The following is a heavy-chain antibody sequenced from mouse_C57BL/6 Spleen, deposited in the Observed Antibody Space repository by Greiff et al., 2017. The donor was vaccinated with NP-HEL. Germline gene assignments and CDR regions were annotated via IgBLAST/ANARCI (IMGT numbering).Heavy chain of an antibody. D-gene: IGHD2-4*01. V-gene: IGHV5-17*01. CDR1: GFTFSDYG. J-gene: IGHJ4*01. CDR2: ISSGSSTI. Sequence: EVKLVESGGGLVKPGGSLKLSCAASGFTFSDYGMHWVRQAPEKGLEWVAYISSGSSTIYYADTVKGRFTISRDNAKNTLFLQMTSLRSEDTAMYYCADDDDAMDYWGQGTSVNVSS. CDR3: ADDDDAMDY.